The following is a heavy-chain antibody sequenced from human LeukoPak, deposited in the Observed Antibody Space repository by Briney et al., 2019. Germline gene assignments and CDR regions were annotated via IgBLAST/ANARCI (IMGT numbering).Heavy chain of an antibody. CDR3: ARPPRGGYSYGSGFDY. Sequence: GGSLRLSCAASGFTFSSYAMHWVRQAPGKGLEWVAVISYDGSNKYYADSVKGRFTISRDNSKNTLYLQMNSLRAEDTAVYYCARPPRGGYSYGSGFDYWGQGTLVTVSS. CDR1: GFTFSSYA. D-gene: IGHD5-18*01. CDR2: ISYDGSNK. V-gene: IGHV3-30*04. J-gene: IGHJ4*02.